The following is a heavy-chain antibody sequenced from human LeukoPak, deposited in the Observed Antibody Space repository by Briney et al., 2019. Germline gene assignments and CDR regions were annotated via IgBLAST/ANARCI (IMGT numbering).Heavy chain of an antibody. CDR2: IDSDGSGA. CDR3: AILPGYSSGWYEVNY. V-gene: IGHV3-74*01. J-gene: IGHJ4*02. Sequence: GGSLRLSCAASGFTFSTYWMHWVRQAPGMGLVWVSRIDSDGSGASYADSVKGRFTISRDNAKNTLYLQMNSPRAEDTAVYYCAILPGYSSGWYEVNYWGQGTLVTVSS. CDR1: GFTFSTYW. D-gene: IGHD6-13*01.